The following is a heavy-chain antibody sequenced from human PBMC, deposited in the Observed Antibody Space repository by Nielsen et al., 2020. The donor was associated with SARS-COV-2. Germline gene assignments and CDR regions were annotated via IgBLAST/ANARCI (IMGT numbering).Heavy chain of an antibody. V-gene: IGHV4-39*07. Sequence: WIRQPPGKGLEWIGTSYYSGTTSYNPSLKSRVTISLGTSKNQFSLKVNSVTAADTAVYYCARGPPGLAEVFYYYYYMDVWGKGTTVTVSS. J-gene: IGHJ6*03. CDR2: SYYSGTT. CDR3: ARGPPGLAEVFYYYYYMDV.